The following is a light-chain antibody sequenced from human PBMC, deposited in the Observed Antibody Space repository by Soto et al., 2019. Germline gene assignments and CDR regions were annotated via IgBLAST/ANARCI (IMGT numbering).Light chain of an antibody. CDR3: QQYGTSPIT. CDR1: QTVSIY. V-gene: IGKV3-20*01. J-gene: IGKJ5*01. CDR2: GAS. Sequence: ENVLTHSPGTLSLSPVERATLSCRASQTVSIYLTWYQQRPGQAPRLLISGASRRATGIPDRFSGSGSGTDFTLTISRLEPEDFALYYCQQYGTSPITFGQGTRLEIK.